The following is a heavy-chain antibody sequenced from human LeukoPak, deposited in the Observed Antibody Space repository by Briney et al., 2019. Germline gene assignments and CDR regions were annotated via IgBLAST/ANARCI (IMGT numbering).Heavy chain of an antibody. V-gene: IGHV1-18*01. Sequence: GGSLRLSCAASGYTFTSYGISWVRQAPGQGLEWMGWISAYNGNTNYAQKLQGRVTMTTDTSTSTTYMELRSLRSDDTAVYYCARDSWDGSSWYSWNSYYYYYMDVWGKGTTVTVSS. D-gene: IGHD6-13*01. J-gene: IGHJ6*03. CDR1: GYTFTSYG. CDR2: ISAYNGNT. CDR3: ARDSWDGSSWYSWNSYYYYYMDV.